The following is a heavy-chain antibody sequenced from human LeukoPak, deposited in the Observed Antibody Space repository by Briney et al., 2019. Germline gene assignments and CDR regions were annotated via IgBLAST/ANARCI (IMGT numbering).Heavy chain of an antibody. J-gene: IGHJ3*02. CDR1: GFTFSSYS. D-gene: IGHD1-26*01. CDR3: ARQTPLLWWELQGVDAFDI. V-gene: IGHV3-21*05. CDR2: ISSSSSYI. Sequence: GGSLRLSCAASGFTFSSYSMNWVRQAPGKGLEWVSYISSSSSYIYYADSVKGRFTISRDNAKNSLYLQMNSLRAEDTAVYYCARQTPLLWWELQGVDAFDIWGQGTMVTVSS.